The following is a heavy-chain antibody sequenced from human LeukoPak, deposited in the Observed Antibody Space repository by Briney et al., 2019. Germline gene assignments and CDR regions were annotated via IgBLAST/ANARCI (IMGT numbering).Heavy chain of an antibody. Sequence: KPSETLSLTCTVSGGSIRSYYWSWIRQPPGKGLEWIGYIYYSGSTSYNPSLKSRVTISVDASKNQFSLNLSSVTAADTAVYYCARVLPYSSGWGVDYWGQGTLVTVSS. CDR2: IYYSGST. D-gene: IGHD6-19*01. J-gene: IGHJ4*02. V-gene: IGHV4-59*01. CDR3: ARVLPYSSGWGVDY. CDR1: GGSIRSYY.